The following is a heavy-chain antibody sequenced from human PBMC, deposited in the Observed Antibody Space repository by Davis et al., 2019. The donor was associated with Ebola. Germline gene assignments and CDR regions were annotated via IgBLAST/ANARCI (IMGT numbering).Heavy chain of an antibody. CDR1: GYSFTKYW. J-gene: IGHJ3*02. CDR3: ASPTGTTGAVGAFDI. CDR2: IYPGDSDT. Sequence: GESLKLSCKGSGYSFTKYWIGWVRQMPGKGLEWMGIIYPGDSDTRYSPSFQGQVTISADKSISTAYLQWSSLKASDTAMYYCASPTGTTGAVGAFDIWGQGTMVTVSS. D-gene: IGHD1-1*01. V-gene: IGHV5-51*01.